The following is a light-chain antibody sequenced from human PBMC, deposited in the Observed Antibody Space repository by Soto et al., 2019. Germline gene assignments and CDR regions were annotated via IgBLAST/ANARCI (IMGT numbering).Light chain of an antibody. Sequence: QSALTQPASVSGSPGQSITISCTGTSSDVGTYHLVSWYQQHPGKAPKLMIYEVTKRPSGVSNRFSGSKSGNTASLTISGLQAEDEGDYYCCSYVGSSTVIFGGGTKVTVL. V-gene: IGLV2-23*02. CDR2: EVT. CDR1: SSDVGTYHL. CDR3: CSYVGSSTVI. J-gene: IGLJ2*01.